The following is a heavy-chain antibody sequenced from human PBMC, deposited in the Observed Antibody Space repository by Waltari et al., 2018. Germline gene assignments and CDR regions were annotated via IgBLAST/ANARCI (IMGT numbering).Heavy chain of an antibody. D-gene: IGHD4-17*01. CDR3: ASSTVTTHFIY. CDR1: GYSISRGYY. Sequence: QVQLQESGPGLVKPSETLSLTCAVSGYSISRGYYWGWIRQPPGKGLEWIGSIYHSGSTYYNPSLKSRVTISVDTSKNQFSLKLSSVTAADTAVYYCASSTVTTHFIYWGQGTLVTVSS. J-gene: IGHJ4*02. V-gene: IGHV4-38-2*01. CDR2: IYHSGST.